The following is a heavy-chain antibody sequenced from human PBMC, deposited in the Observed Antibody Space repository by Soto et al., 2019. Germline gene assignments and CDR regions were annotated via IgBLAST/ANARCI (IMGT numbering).Heavy chain of an antibody. Sequence: QVQLVQSGAEVKKPGASVKISCQASGYTFPRATMHWVRQTPGQSLEWMGWINAGNGNTRYSHKFEGRVTFTRDTTASTTYMALTSLRSEDTAVYYCGFGDYDEWLDPWGQGNLVTVSS. CDR2: INAGNGNT. J-gene: IGHJ5*02. CDR1: GYTFPRAT. D-gene: IGHD3-10*01. CDR3: GFGDYDEWLDP. V-gene: IGHV1-3*01.